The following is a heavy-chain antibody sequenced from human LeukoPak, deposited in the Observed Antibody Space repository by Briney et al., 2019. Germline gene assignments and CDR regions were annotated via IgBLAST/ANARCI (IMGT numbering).Heavy chain of an antibody. Sequence: ASVKVSCRASGYTFTSYDINWVRQATGQGLEWMGWMNPNSGNTGYAQKFQGRVTMTRNTSISTAYMELSSLRSEDTAVYYCARGLKWLVPFDYWGQGTLVTVSS. CDR1: GYTFTSYD. CDR3: ARGLKWLVPFDY. J-gene: IGHJ4*02. CDR2: MNPNSGNT. V-gene: IGHV1-8*01. D-gene: IGHD6-19*01.